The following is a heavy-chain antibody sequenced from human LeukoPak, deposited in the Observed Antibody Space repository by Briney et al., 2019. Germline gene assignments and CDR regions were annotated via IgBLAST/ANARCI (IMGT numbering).Heavy chain of an antibody. V-gene: IGHV3-53*04. Sequence: PGGSLRLSCAASGFTFSSYWMSWVRQAPGKALEWVSVIYSGGSTYYADSVKGRFTISRHNSKNTLYLQMNSLRAEDTAVYYCARADGVTGAYFDYWGQGTLVTVSS. J-gene: IGHJ4*02. CDR2: IYSGGST. CDR1: GFTFSSYW. CDR3: ARADGVTGAYFDY. D-gene: IGHD2-21*02.